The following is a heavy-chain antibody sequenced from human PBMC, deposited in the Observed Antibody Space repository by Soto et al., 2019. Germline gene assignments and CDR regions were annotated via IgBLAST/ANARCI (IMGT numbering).Heavy chain of an antibody. Sequence: QVQLVQSGAEVKKPGSSVKVSCKASGGTFSNYPISWVRQAPGQGLEWMGGIIPIFGTVNYAQKFQGRVTTPADEATSTASMGLSSLRSEDTAVYYCARGNHRWLQLWYFDLWGRGPLVTVSS. J-gene: IGHJ2*01. CDR2: IIPIFGTV. CDR1: GGTFSNYP. CDR3: ARGNHRWLQLWYFDL. V-gene: IGHV1-69*12. D-gene: IGHD5-12*01.